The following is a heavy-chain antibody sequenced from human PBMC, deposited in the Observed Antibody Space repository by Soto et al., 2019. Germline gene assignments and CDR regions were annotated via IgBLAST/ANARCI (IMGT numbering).Heavy chain of an antibody. CDR3: ARAYYYDSSGKPSYFDY. CDR1: GFMVSTNY. V-gene: IGHV3-53*01. J-gene: IGHJ4*02. CDR2: IYSGGGT. Sequence: EVQLVESGGGLIQPGGSLRLSCAASGFMVSTNYMKWVRQAPEKGLEWVSVIYSGGGTFYPDSVKGRFIISRDNAKNSLYLQMNSLRAEDTAVYYCARAYYYDSSGKPSYFDYWGQGTLVTVSS. D-gene: IGHD3-22*01.